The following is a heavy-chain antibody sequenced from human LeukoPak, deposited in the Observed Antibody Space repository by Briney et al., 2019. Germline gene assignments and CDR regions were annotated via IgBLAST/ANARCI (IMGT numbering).Heavy chain of an antibody. V-gene: IGHV3-15*01. CDR3: STDVPFTAGGAIVY. CDR2: IKNKADGGTT. J-gene: IGHJ4*02. D-gene: IGHD3-16*02. CDR1: GFTFSNVW. Sequence: GGSLRLSCAASGFTFSNVWMTWVRQAPGKGLEWVGHIKNKADGGTTDYAAPVKGRFTISRDDTKHTMYLQMNSLKTEDTAVYYCSTDVPFTAGGAIVYWGQGTLVTVSS.